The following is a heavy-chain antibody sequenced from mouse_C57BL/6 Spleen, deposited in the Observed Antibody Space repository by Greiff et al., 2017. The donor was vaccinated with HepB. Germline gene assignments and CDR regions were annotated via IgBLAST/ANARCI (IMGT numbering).Heavy chain of an antibody. V-gene: IGHV1-39*01. CDR2: IYPNYGTT. Sequence: VHVKQSGPELVKPGASVKISCKASGYSFTDYNMNWVKQSNGKSLEWIGVIYPNYGTTSYNQKFKGKATLTVDQSSSTAYMQLNSLTSEDSAVYYCARTHYYGSSYVLYAMDYWGQGTSVTVSS. D-gene: IGHD1-1*01. CDR3: ARTHYYGSSYVLYAMDY. J-gene: IGHJ4*01. CDR1: GYSFTDYN.